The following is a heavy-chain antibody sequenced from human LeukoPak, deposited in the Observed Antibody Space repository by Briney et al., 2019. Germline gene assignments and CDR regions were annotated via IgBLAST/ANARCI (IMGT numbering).Heavy chain of an antibody. CDR3: ASAYSGYYYFDY. D-gene: IGHD5-12*01. V-gene: IGHV4-39*01. Sequence: PSETLSLTCTVSGGSISSSSYYWGWIRQPPGKGLEWIGSIYYSGSTYYNPSLKSRVTISVDTSKNQFSLKLSSVTAADTAVYYCASAYSGYYYFDYWGQGTLVTVSS. CDR2: IYYSGST. CDR1: GGSISSSSYY. J-gene: IGHJ4*02.